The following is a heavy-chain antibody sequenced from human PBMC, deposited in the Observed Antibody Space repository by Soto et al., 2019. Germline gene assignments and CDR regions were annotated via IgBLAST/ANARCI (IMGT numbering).Heavy chain of an antibody. D-gene: IGHD2-2*01. CDR2: ISYDGSNK. V-gene: IGHV3-30-3*02. CDR3: AKSIVPAASYYFDY. Sequence: GGSLRLSCAASGFTFNNYGMHWVRQAPGKGLEWVALISYDGSNKYYADSVKGRFTISRDNSKNTLYLQMNSLRAEDTAVYYCAKSIVPAASYYFDYWGQGTLVTVSS. J-gene: IGHJ4*02. CDR1: GFTFNNYG.